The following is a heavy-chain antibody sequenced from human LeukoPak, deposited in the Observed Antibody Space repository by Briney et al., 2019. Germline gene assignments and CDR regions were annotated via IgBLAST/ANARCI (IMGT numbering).Heavy chain of an antibody. Sequence: PGGSPRLSCAASGFTFTSYWMSWVRQAPGKGLEWVANIDQDGSEKNYVDSVKGRFTISRDNAKNSLYLQLNSLRAEDTAVYYCARDQVGIFDYWGQGTLVTVSS. CDR1: GFTFTSYW. CDR2: IDQDGSEK. CDR3: ARDQVGIFDY. D-gene: IGHD1-26*01. V-gene: IGHV3-7*01. J-gene: IGHJ4*02.